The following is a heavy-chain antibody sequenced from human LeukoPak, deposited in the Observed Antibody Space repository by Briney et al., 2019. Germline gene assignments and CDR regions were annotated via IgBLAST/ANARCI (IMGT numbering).Heavy chain of an antibody. CDR3: ARSRISAPFDY. D-gene: IGHD6-6*01. V-gene: IGHV1-2*02. Sequence: ASAKVSCKASGYTFTDYYMHWVRHAPGQGLEWMGWINTHSGGTSYAQKFQGRVTMTRDTSISTGFMELKSLGSDDSAVYYCARSRISAPFDYWGQGTLVTVSS. J-gene: IGHJ4*02. CDR2: INTHSGGT. CDR1: GYTFTDYY.